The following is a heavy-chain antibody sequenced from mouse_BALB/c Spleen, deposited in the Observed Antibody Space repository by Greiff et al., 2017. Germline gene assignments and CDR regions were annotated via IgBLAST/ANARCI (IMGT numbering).Heavy chain of an antibody. CDR1: GYTFTSYW. Sequence: DLVKPGASVKLSCQASGYTFTSYWINWIKQRPGQGLEWIGRIAPGSGSTYYNEMFKGKAILTVDTSSSTAYIHLSSLSSEDSAVYFCAKEDSGFAYWGQGTLVTVSA. J-gene: IGHJ3*01. D-gene: IGHD2-12*01. CDR2: IAPGSGST. CDR3: AKEDSGFAY. V-gene: IGHV1S41*01.